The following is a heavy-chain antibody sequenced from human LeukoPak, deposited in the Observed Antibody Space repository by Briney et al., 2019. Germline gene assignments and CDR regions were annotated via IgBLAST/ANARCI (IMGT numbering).Heavy chain of an antibody. J-gene: IGHJ4*02. Sequence: GGSLRLSCAASGFSFSSYNMNWVRQAPGKGLEWVSFISSSSSYIYYVDSVKGRFTISRDNAKNSLYLQMNSLRAEDTAVYYCARDRGDFWSGYYTNYFDYWGQETLVTVSS. CDR2: ISSSSSYI. CDR1: GFSFSSYN. V-gene: IGHV3-21*01. CDR3: ARDRGDFWSGYYTNYFDY. D-gene: IGHD3-3*01.